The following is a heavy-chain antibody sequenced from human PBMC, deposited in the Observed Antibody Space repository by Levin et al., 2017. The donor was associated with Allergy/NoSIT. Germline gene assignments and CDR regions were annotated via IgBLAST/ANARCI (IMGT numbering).Heavy chain of an antibody. CDR3: ARHDWKRLKSGYYYYMDV. CDR1: GGSISNYY. J-gene: IGHJ6*03. V-gene: IGHV4-59*08. CDR2: IYYTGST. D-gene: IGHD1-1*01. Sequence: SETLSLTCTVSGGSISNYYWSWIRQPPGKGLEYIGYIYYTGSTNYNPSLKSRVTISVDTSKNLFSLKLTSVTAADTAVYYCARHDWKRLKSGYYYYMDVWGKGTTVTVSS.